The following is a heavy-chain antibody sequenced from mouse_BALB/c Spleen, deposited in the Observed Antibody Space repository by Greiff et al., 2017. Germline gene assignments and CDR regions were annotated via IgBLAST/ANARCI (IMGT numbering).Heavy chain of an antibody. Sequence: QVQLKESGPGLVAPSQSLSITCTVSGFSLTGYGVNWVRQPPGKGLEWLGMIWGDGSTDYNSALKSRLSISKDNSKSQVFLKMNSLQTDDTARYYCARDSSYGNPWFAYWGQGTLVTVSA. CDR2: IWGDGST. CDR3: ARDSSYGNPWFAY. D-gene: IGHD2-10*01. V-gene: IGHV2-6-7*01. J-gene: IGHJ3*01. CDR1: GFSLTGYG.